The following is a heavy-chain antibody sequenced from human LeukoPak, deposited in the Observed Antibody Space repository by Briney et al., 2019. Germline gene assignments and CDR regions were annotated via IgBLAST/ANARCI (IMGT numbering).Heavy chain of an antibody. Sequence: ASVRASCKASGYTFTSYDINWGRQAAGQGLEGMGWMNPNSGNTGYAQKFQGRVTMTRNTSISTAYMELSSLRSEDTAVYYCARDAPTLYCSSTSCSSWFDPRGQGNLVTVSS. CDR1: GYTFTSYD. J-gene: IGHJ5*02. D-gene: IGHD2-2*01. CDR2: MNPNSGNT. CDR3: ARDAPTLYCSSTSCSSWFDP. V-gene: IGHV1-8*01.